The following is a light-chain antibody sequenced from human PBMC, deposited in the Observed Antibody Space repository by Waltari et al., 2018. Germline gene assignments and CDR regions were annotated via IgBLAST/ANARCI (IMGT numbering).Light chain of an antibody. CDR2: AAY. CDR3: QQYNSYSRT. J-gene: IGKJ2*01. V-gene: IGKV1-5*03. CDR1: QSISSW. Sequence: DIQMTQSPSTLSASVGDRVTITCRASQSISSWLAWYQQKPGEAPKLLIYAAYSLESGVPSRFSGSGSGTEFTLTISSLQPDDFATYYCQQYNSYSRTFGQGTKLEIK.